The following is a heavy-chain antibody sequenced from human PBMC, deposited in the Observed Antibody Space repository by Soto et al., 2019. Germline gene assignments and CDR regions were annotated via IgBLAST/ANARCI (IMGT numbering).Heavy chain of an antibody. CDR1: EFAFSSYW. V-gene: IGHV3-7*05. Sequence: EVQLVESGGGLVQPGGSLTLSCAASEFAFSSYWMTWVRQAPGKGLEWVTNIRKDGSQRSYLDSVRGRFTISRDNSKNSLYLQMNSLRAEDTALYFCARDVSPGSCGLYFDAFDIWGQGTMVTVSS. D-gene: IGHD1-26*01. J-gene: IGHJ3*02. CDR2: IRKDGSQR. CDR3: ARDVSPGSCGLYFDAFDI.